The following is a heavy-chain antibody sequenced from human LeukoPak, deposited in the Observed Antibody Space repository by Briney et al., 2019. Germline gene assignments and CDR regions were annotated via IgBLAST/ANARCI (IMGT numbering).Heavy chain of an antibody. J-gene: IGHJ5*02. CDR1: VGCISSGCYA. Sequence: SQTLCLTCAVSVGCISSGCYAWSWIRQPPGKGLEWIGYIYHSGSTYYNPSLKSRVTISVDRSKNQFSLKLSSVTAADTAVYYCARAPYYYDSSGYSTYNWFDPWGQGTLVTVSS. CDR3: ARAPYYYDSSGYSTYNWFDP. V-gene: IGHV4-30-2*01. D-gene: IGHD3-22*01. CDR2: IYHSGST.